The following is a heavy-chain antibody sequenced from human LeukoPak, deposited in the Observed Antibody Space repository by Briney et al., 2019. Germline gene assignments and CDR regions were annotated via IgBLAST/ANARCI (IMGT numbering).Heavy chain of an antibody. CDR3: ARDRIVGATAGAVDY. V-gene: IGHV4-59*12. D-gene: IGHD1-26*01. CDR1: GGSISSYY. CDR2: IYYSGST. J-gene: IGHJ4*02. Sequence: KTSETLSLTCTVSGGSISSYYWSWIRQPPGKGLEWIGYIYYSGSTNYNPSLKSRVTMSVDTSKNQFSLKLSSVTAADTAVYYCARDRIVGATAGAVDYWGQGTLVTVSS.